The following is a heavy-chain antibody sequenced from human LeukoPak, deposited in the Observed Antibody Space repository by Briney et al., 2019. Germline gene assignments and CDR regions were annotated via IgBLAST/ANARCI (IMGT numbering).Heavy chain of an antibody. CDR1: GFTFSDFH. Sequence: GSLPLSCAASGFTFSDFHMNWIRQAPGKGPEWVSFISDRGTTMYYADSVRGRFTISRDNAKNSLYLQLNNLRAEDTAVYYCARSKVRYCPGGIWGQGTLVTVSS. D-gene: IGHD2-8*02. V-gene: IGHV3-11*04. CDR3: ARSKVRYCPGGI. CDR2: ISDRGTTM. J-gene: IGHJ4*02.